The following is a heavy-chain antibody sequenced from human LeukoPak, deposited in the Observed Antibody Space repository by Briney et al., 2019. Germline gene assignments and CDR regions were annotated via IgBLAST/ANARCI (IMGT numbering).Heavy chain of an antibody. D-gene: IGHD3-22*01. CDR1: GGSFSGYY. CDR3: ATRVGSYDSSGSDAFDI. CDR2: INHSRST. J-gene: IGHJ3*02. Sequence: SETLSLTCAVYGGSFSGYYWSWIRQPPGKGLEWIGEINHSRSTNYNPSLKSRVTISVDTSKNQFSLKLSSVTAADTAVYYCATRVGSYDSSGSDAFDIWGQGTMVTVSS. V-gene: IGHV4-34*01.